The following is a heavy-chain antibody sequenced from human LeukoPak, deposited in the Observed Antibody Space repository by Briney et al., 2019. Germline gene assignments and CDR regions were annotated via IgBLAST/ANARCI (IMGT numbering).Heavy chain of an antibody. Sequence: SETLSLTCAVYGGSFSGYYWSWIRQPPGKGLEWIGEINHSGSTNYNPSLKSRVTISVDTSKNQFSLKLSSVTAADTAVYYCARQGRWLHVNYWGQGTLVTVSS. V-gene: IGHV4-34*01. J-gene: IGHJ4*02. CDR2: INHSGST. D-gene: IGHD5-24*01. CDR1: GGSFSGYY. CDR3: ARQGRWLHVNY.